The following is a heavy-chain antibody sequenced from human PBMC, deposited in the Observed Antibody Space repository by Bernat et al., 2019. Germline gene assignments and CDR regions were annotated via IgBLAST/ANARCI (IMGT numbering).Heavy chain of an antibody. CDR3: ARDDGGGAYDFWSGYYGSDY. D-gene: IGHD3-3*01. CDR2: ISYDGSNK. V-gene: IGHV3-30-3*01. J-gene: IGHJ4*02. Sequence: QVQLVESGGGVVQPGRSLRLSCAASGFTFSSYAMHWVRQAPGKGLEWVAVISYDGSNKYYADSGKGRFTISRDNSKNTLYLQMNSLRAEDTAVYYCARDDGGGAYDFWSGYYGSDYWGQGTLVTVSS. CDR1: GFTFSSYA.